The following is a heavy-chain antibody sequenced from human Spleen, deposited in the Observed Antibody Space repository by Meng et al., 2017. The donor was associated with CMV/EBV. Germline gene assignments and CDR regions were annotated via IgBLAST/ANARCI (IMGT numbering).Heavy chain of an antibody. CDR2: IRYDGTDK. J-gene: IGHJ4*02. CDR1: GFIFRNYG. V-gene: IGHV3-30*02. D-gene: IGHD6-13*01. CDR3: AKYGSNWDNDY. Sequence: GESLKISCAASGFIFRNYGMHWVRQAPGKGLEWVAFIRYDGTDKYYADSVKGRFTISRDNSKNTLYLQMNSLRAEDTAVYYCAKYGSNWDNDYWGQGTLVTVSS.